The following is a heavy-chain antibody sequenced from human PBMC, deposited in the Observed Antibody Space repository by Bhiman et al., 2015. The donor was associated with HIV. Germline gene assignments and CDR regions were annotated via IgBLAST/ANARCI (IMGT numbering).Heavy chain of an antibody. J-gene: IGHJ5*02. Sequence: DALLVESGGGLVQPGGSLRLSCAASGFTFNLYDMNWARQAPGKGLEWVSYISRSGTSKKYAGSLKGRFTISRDNAKKSLYLQMNNLRAEDTAVYYCVIDIVGAVNNWFDPWGQGTLVTVSS. CDR2: ISRSGTSK. V-gene: IGHV3-48*03. CDR3: VIDIVGAVNNWFDP. CDR1: GFTFNLYD. D-gene: IGHD1-26*01.